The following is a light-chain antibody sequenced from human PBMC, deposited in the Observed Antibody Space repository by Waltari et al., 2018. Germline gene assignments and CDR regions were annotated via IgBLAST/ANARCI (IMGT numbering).Light chain of an antibody. J-gene: IGKJ1*01. CDR1: QGISSY. CDR3: QHYSSLPWT. Sequence: DIQMTQSPSSLSASVGDRVTITCRASQGISSYLNWYQQKPGKAPKLLIFYVNRLETAVPSRFSGSGSGAEFTLTISSLQPEDFATYYCQHYSSLPWTFGQGTKVEIK. CDR2: YVN. V-gene: IGKV1-39*01.